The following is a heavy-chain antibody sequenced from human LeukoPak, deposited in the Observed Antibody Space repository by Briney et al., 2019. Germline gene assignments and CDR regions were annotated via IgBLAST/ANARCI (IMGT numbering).Heavy chain of an antibody. CDR1: GFTFSSYA. CDR2: ISYDGSNK. D-gene: IGHD1-26*01. V-gene: IGHV3-30*04. Sequence: PGRSLRLSCAASGFTFSSYAMDWVRQAPGKGLEWVAVISYDGSNKYYADSVKGRFTISRDNSKNTLYLQMNSLRAEDTAVYYCAREGRVIVGATGYFDYWGQGTLVTVSS. CDR3: AREGRVIVGATGYFDY. J-gene: IGHJ4*02.